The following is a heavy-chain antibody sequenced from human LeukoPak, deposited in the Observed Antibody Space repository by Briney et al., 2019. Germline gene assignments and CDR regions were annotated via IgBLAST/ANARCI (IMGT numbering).Heavy chain of an antibody. D-gene: IGHD2-15*01. CDR1: GFTFSSYA. CDR3: AKDPIQYCSGGSCYDV. CDR2: ISGSGGSA. V-gene: IGHV3-23*01. J-gene: IGHJ6*02. Sequence: GGSLRLSCAASGFTFSSYAMSWVRQAQGKGLEWVSAISGSGGSAYYADSVKGRFTISRDNSKNTLYLQMNSLRAEDTAVYYCAKDPIQYCSGGSCYDVWGQGTTVTVSS.